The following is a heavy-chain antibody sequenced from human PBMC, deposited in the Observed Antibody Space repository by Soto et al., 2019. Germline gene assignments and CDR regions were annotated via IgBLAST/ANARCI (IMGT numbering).Heavy chain of an antibody. CDR1: GFMFSAYW. V-gene: IGHV3-7*01. Sequence: EVQLVESGGRLVQPGGSLRLSCAASGFMFSAYWMSWVRQDPGKGLEWVATISGGASDQFYVDSVKGRFTISRDDSKNTLYLQMNILRDEDTAVYYCVREDWHRFDSWGQGTLVTVSS. J-gene: IGHJ4*02. CDR3: VREDWHRFDS. D-gene: IGHD2-21*01. CDR2: ISGGASDQ.